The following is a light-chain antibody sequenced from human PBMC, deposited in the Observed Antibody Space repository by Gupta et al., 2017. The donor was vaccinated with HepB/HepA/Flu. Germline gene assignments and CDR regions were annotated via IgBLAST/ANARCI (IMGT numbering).Light chain of an antibody. J-gene: IGLJ2*01. V-gene: IGLV1-40*01. Sequence: QSVLTQPPSVSGAPGQRVTISCTGSSSNIGAGYDVHWYQQLPGTAPKLLIYGNSNRHSGGPDRFSGSKSGTSAALAITGLQAEEEADYYCQSYDSSRSAPVVFGGGTKLTVL. CDR2: GNS. CDR1: SSNIGAGYD. CDR3: QSYDSSRSAPVV.